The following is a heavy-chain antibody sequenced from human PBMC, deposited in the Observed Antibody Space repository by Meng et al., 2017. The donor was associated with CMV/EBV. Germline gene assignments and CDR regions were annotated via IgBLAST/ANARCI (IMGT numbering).Heavy chain of an antibody. J-gene: IGHJ4*02. CDR3: ARPQNSDIVVVPAATSPPSADY. CDR1: YY. Sequence: YYMNWVRQAPGQGLEWMGWINPNSGGTNDAQKFQGRVTMTRDTSISTAYMELSRLRSDDTAVYYCARPQNSDIVVVPAATSPPSADYWGQGTLVTVSS. CDR2: INPNSGGT. V-gene: IGHV1-2*02. D-gene: IGHD2-2*01.